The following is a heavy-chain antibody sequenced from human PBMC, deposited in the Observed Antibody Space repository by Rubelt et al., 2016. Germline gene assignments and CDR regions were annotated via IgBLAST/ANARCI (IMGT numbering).Heavy chain of an antibody. CDR2: MNPNSGNT. V-gene: IGHV1-8*01. CDR1: GYTFPTYD. Sequence: QVQLVQSGAEVKKPGASVKVSCKASGYTFPTYDINWVRQATGQGLEWMGWMNPNSGNTGYAQRFQGGLTMTRNTSIITAYMELSSLGPEDTAVYYCAGVPSFTSRGDSWGQGTLVTVSS. D-gene: IGHD2-2*01. J-gene: IGHJ4*02. CDR3: AGVPSFTSRGDS.